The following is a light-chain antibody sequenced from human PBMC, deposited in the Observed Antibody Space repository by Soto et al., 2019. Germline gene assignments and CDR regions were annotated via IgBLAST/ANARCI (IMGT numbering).Light chain of an antibody. Sequence: EVVLTQSPGTLSLSPGERATLSCRASQSVSSIYLAWYQQKPGQAPSLLIYGTSSRATGIPDRFSGSGSGTDFTLTISGLEPEDFAVYYCQQYGGSPLFTFGPGTKVDIK. CDR3: QQYGGSPLFT. CDR1: QSVSSIY. J-gene: IGKJ3*01. V-gene: IGKV3-20*01. CDR2: GTS.